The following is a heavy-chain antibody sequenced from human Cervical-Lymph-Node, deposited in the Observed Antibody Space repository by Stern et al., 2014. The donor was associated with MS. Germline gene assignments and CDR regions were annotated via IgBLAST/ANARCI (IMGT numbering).Heavy chain of an antibody. Sequence: VQLVQSGAEVKKPGASVKVSCETSGFRFTDYYIHSVRQAPGQGLEWMGCINPKNGDTHSAQKFQGRFTMTRDTSISTGYMELNSLKSDDTAMYYCGRGIKTFDPWGQGTLVTVSS. D-gene: IGHD5-24*01. CDR3: GRGIKTFDP. CDR1: GFRFTDYY. V-gene: IGHV1-2*02. J-gene: IGHJ5*02. CDR2: INPKNGDT.